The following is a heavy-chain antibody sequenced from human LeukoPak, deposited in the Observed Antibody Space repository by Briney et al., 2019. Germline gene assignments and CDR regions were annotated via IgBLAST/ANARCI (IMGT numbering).Heavy chain of an antibody. V-gene: IGHV1-18*01. Sequence: GASVKVSRKCSGYTFSSYSISWGWQGPGQGLEWMGWICAYNGNTNYAQKLQGRVTITTDTSTSTAYMELMSLRSDDAAVYYCAGVGGPVVAVMGRAFDIWGQGTMVTVSS. CDR1: GYTFSSYS. D-gene: IGHD2-15*01. J-gene: IGHJ3*02. CDR3: AGVGGPVVAVMGRAFDI. CDR2: ICAYNGNT.